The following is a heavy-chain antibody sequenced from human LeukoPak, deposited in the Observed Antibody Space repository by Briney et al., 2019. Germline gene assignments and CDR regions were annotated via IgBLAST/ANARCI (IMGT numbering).Heavy chain of an antibody. CDR3: ARDAPDYGEYDY. J-gene: IGHJ4*02. CDR1: GFTFSSYW. CDR2: IKQDGSEK. V-gene: IGHV3-7*03. D-gene: IGHD4-17*01. Sequence: PGGSLRLSCAASGFTFSSYWMSWVRQAPGKGLAWVANIKQDGSEKYYVDSVKGRFTISRDNSKNTLYLQMNSLRAEDTAVYYCARDAPDYGEYDYWGQGTLVTVSS.